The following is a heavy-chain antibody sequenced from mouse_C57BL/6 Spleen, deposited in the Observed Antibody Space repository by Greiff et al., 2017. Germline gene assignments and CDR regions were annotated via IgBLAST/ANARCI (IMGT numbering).Heavy chain of an antibody. CDR1: GYSFTGYY. D-gene: IGHD2-5*01. CDR3: ARRYSNIYWYFDV. CDR2: INPSTGGT. Sequence: VQLQQSGPELVKPGASVKISCKASGYSFTGYYMNWVKQSPEKSLEWIGEINPSTGGTTYNQKFKAKATLTVDKSSSTAYMQLKSLTSEDSAVYYCARRYSNIYWYFDVWGTGTTVTVSS. V-gene: IGHV1-42*01. J-gene: IGHJ1*03.